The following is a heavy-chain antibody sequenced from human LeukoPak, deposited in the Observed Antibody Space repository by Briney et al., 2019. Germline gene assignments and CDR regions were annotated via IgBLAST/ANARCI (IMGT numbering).Heavy chain of an antibody. V-gene: IGHV3-30*04. J-gene: IGHJ5*02. Sequence: GWSLRLSCAASGFTFSSYAMHWVRQAPGKGLEWVAVISYDGSNKYYADSVKGRFTISRDNSKNTLYLQMNSMRAEDTAVYYCERDPTRGYDILTGLSPWGQGTLVTVSS. CDR1: GFTFSSYA. D-gene: IGHD3-9*01. CDR2: ISYDGSNK. CDR3: ERDPTRGYDILTGLSP.